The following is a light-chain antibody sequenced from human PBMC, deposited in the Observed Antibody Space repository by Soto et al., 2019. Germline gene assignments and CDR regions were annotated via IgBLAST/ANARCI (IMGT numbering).Light chain of an antibody. V-gene: IGLV2-8*01. CDR1: SSDVGGYNY. Sequence: QSALTQPPSASGSPGQSVTIACTGTSSDVGGYNYVSWYQEHPGKAPKVIIYEVSKRPSGVPDRFSGYKSGNTASLTVSGLQAEHEADYYCCSYAGSNTFAFGTGTKLTVL. J-gene: IGLJ1*01. CDR3: CSYAGSNTFA. CDR2: EVS.